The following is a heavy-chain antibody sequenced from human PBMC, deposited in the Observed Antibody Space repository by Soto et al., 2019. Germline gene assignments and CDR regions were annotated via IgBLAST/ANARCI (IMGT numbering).Heavy chain of an antibody. Sequence: LETLSLTCAVSGGSFTSNNWWTWVRQPPGQGLEWIGEIYRTGSTNYNPSLKSRVTISLDKSENQFSLKVTSLTAADTAVYYCASRDPGTSVDYWGQGTLVTVSS. CDR2: IYRTGST. CDR3: ASRDPGTSVDY. D-gene: IGHD1-7*01. CDR1: GGSFTSNNW. J-gene: IGHJ4*02. V-gene: IGHV4-4*02.